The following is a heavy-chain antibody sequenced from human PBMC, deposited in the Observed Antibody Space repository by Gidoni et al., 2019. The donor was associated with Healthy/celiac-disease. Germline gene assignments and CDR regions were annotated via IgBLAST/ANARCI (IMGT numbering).Heavy chain of an antibody. CDR3: ARGAYYYDSSGFQYNWFDT. Sequence: QVQLVQSGAEVKKPGSSVKVSCKASVGTFRSYALSWVRQAPGQGHEWMGGILPIFGTANYEQKSQGRVTITADESTSTAYMELSSLRSEDTAVYYCARGAYYYDSSGFQYNWFDTWGQGTLVTVSS. CDR1: VGTFRSYA. CDR2: ILPIFGTA. D-gene: IGHD3-22*01. V-gene: IGHV1-69*01. J-gene: IGHJ5*02.